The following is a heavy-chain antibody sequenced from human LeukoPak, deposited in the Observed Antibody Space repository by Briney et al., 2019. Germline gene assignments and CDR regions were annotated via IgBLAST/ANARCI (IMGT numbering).Heavy chain of an antibody. D-gene: IGHD6-19*01. CDR1: GFTFSGSA. CDR2: IRSKANSYAT. CDR3: TRVIAVASYYYGMDV. J-gene: IGHJ6*02. V-gene: IGHV3-73*01. Sequence: GGSLRLSCAASGFTFSGSAMHWVRQASGKGLEWVGRIRSKANSYATAYAASVEGRFTISRDDSKNTAYLQMNSLKTEDTAVYYCTRVIAVASYYYGMDVWGQGTTVTVSS.